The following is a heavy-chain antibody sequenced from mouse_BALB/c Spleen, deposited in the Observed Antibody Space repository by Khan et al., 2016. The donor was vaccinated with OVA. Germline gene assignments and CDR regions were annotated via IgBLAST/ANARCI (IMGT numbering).Heavy chain of an antibody. CDR1: GYTFTSYW. J-gene: IGHJ3*01. CDR2: IYPGNTDT. Sequence: VQLKESGTVLARPGASVKMSCKASGYTFTSYWMHWVKQRPGQGLEWIGDIYPGNTDTNYNQKFKGKAKLTAVTSTSTAYMELSSLTNEDSAVYYCTRRSWDGAWFVYWGQGTLVTVSA. D-gene: IGHD4-1*01. CDR3: TRRSWDGAWFVY. V-gene: IGHV1-5*01.